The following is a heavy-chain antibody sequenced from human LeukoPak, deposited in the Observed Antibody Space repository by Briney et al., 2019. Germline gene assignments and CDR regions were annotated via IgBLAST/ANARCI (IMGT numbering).Heavy chain of an antibody. CDR2: INHSGST. CDR1: GGSFSGYY. Sequence: PSGTLSLTCAVYGGSFSGYYWSWIRQPPGKGLEWIGEINHSGSTNYNPSLKSRVTISVDTSKNQFSLKLSSVTAADTAVYYCASGVSVGYFDYWGQGTLVTVSS. CDR3: ASGVSVGYFDY. J-gene: IGHJ4*02. D-gene: IGHD1-14*01. V-gene: IGHV4-34*01.